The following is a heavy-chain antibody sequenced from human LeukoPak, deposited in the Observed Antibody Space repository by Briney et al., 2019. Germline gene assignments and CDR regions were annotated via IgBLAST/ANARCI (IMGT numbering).Heavy chain of an antibody. J-gene: IGHJ5*01. D-gene: IGHD3-22*01. CDR2: INPIGGDS. V-gene: IGHV1-2*02. CDR3: ARGINYYDSSGSYHRRNNCFDS. Sequence: VASVKVSCKASGYTFTGYYIHWVRQAPGQGLEWMGCINPIGGDSNNAQKFQGRVTMTRDTSSSTAYMELTRLRSDDTAVYYCARGINYYDSSGSYHRRNNCFDSWGQGTLVTVSS. CDR1: GYTFTGYY.